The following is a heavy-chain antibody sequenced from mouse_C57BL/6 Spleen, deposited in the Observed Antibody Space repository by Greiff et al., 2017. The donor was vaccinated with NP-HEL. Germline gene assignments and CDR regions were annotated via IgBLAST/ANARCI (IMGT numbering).Heavy chain of an antibody. CDR1: GFTFTDYY. Sequence: EVKLMESGGGLVQPGGSLSLSCAASGFTFTDYYLSWVRQPPGQALEWLGFIRNKASGYTTEYSASVKGRFTISRDNSQSILYLQMNALRAEDSATYYCARSYDGYYNYFDYWGQGTTLTVSS. J-gene: IGHJ2*01. CDR2: IRNKASGYTT. D-gene: IGHD2-3*01. CDR3: ARSYDGYYNYFDY. V-gene: IGHV7-3*01.